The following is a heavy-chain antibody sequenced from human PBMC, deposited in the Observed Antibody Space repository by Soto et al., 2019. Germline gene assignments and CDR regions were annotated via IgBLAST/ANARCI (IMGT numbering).Heavy chain of an antibody. D-gene: IGHD3-3*01. CDR3: ARSDVSYDFWSGYYLSSYYYYYGMDV. Sequence: GGSLRLSCAASGFTFSSYAMHWVRQAPGKGLEWVAVISYDGSNKYYADSVKGRFTISRDNSKNTLYLQMNSLRAEDTAVYYCARSDVSYDFWSGYYLSSYYYYYGMDVWGQGTTVTVPS. CDR1: GFTFSSYA. J-gene: IGHJ6*02. CDR2: ISYDGSNK. V-gene: IGHV3-30-3*01.